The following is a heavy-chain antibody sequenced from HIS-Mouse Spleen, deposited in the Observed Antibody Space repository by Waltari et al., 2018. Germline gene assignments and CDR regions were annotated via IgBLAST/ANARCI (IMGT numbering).Heavy chain of an antibody. CDR2: YYSGST. V-gene: IGHV4-59*01. J-gene: IGHJ2*01. CDR3: ARASRDLLLPRYFDL. CDR1: GGPISSYY. Sequence: QVQLQESGPGLVKPSETLSLTCPVSGGPISSYYSSWLRQPPGKGLEWIGYYSGSTNYNPSLKSRVTISVDTSKNQFSLKLSSVTAADTAVYYCARASRDLLLPRYFDLWGRGTLVTVSS.